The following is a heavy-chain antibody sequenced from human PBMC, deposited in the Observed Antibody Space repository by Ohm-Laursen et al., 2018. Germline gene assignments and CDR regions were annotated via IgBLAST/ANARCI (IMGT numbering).Heavy chain of an antibody. CDR3: ARHVDTARTSWFDP. V-gene: IGHV4-59*08. Sequence: SNTLSLTCSVSGGSISSYYWSWIRQPPGKGLEWIGYIYYSGSTNYNPSLKSRVTISVGTSKNQFSLKLSSVTAADTAVYYCARHVDTARTSWFDPWGQGTLVTVSS. CDR2: IYYSGST. CDR1: GGSISSYY. J-gene: IGHJ5*02. D-gene: IGHD5-18*01.